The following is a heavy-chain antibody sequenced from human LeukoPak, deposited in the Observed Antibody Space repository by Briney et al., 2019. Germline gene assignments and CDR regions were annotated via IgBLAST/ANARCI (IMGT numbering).Heavy chain of an antibody. CDR3: ARGSRDSSSWSTGTFDY. V-gene: IGHV6-1*01. J-gene: IGHJ4*02. D-gene: IGHD6-13*01. CDR1: GDSASSNSAA. CDR2: TYYRSKWYN. Sequence: SQTLSLTCAISGDSASSNSAAWNWIRQSPSRGLEWLGRTYYRSKWYNDYAVSVKSRITINPDTSKNQFSLQLNSVTPEDTAVYYCARGSRDSSSWSTGTFDYWGQGTLVTVSS.